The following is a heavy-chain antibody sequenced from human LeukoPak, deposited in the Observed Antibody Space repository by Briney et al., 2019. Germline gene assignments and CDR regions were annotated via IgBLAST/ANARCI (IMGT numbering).Heavy chain of an antibody. CDR1: GFAFSSYS. V-gene: IGHV3-21*01. CDR2: MTSVTYI. Sequence: GGSLRLSCAASGFAFSSYSMHWVRQAPGKGLEWVSSMTSVTYIYYAASVKGRFTISRDNAKNSLYLQMSNLRVEDTAVYYCASADYYGSGSHYTFRGLDYWGQGTLVTVSS. CDR3: ASADYYGSGSHYTFRGLDY. J-gene: IGHJ4*02. D-gene: IGHD3-10*01.